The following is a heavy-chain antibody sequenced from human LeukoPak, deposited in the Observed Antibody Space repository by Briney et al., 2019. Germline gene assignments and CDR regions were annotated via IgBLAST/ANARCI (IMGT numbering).Heavy chain of an antibody. CDR2: ISYDGSNK. V-gene: IGHV3-30*18. Sequence: GGSLRLSCAASGFTFSSYGMHWVRQAPGKGLEWVAVISYDGSNKYYADSVKGRFTISRDNSKNTLYLQMNSLRAEDTAVYYCAKGKTYYYGSGSYSFDYRGQGTLVTVSS. D-gene: IGHD3-10*01. CDR3: AKGKTYYYGSGSYSFDY. J-gene: IGHJ4*02. CDR1: GFTFSSYG.